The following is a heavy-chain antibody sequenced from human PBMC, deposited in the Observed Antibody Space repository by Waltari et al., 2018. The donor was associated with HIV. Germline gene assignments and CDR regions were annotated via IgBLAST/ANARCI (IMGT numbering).Heavy chain of an antibody. V-gene: IGHV3-33*01. CDR2: IWYDGKKI. CDR3: AREKDSSGGFYYGMDV. D-gene: IGHD6-25*01. Sequence: QVELVVSGGGVVQHGGSLRLSCEASGVSFSGCGMDWVRQAPGGGVGMVDIIWYDGKKIHSAASMKGRFNISTDHCKNALSLQLNSLRVEATAVYYCAREKDSSGGFYYGMDVWGQGTTVTVTS. CDR1: GVSFSGCG. J-gene: IGHJ6*02.